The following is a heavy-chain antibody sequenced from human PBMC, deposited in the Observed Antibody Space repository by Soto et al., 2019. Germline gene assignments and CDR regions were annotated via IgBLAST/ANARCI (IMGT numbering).Heavy chain of an antibody. V-gene: IGHV3-23*01. CDR1: GFTFSSYA. CDR2: ISGSRGST. J-gene: IGHJ4*02. Sequence: GGSLRLSCAASGFTFSSYAMSWVRQAPGKGLEWVSAISGSRGSTYYADSVKGRFTISRDNSKNTLYLQMNSLRDEDTAVYYCVCREKRMVTIFGVVIGPYDWGQGTLVTVSS. CDR3: VCREKRMVTIFGVVIGPYD. D-gene: IGHD3-3*01.